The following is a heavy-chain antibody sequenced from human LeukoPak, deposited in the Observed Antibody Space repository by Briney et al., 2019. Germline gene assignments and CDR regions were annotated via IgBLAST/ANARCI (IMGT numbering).Heavy chain of an antibody. V-gene: IGHV1-46*01. D-gene: IGHD3-9*01. J-gene: IGHJ4*02. CDR2: INPSGGST. CDR3: ARDSTPYDVLTGYYVYYFDY. CDR1: GYTFTSYY. Sequence: ASVKVSCKASGYTFTSYYMHWVRQAPGQGLEWMGIINPSGGSTSYAQKFQGRVTMPRDMSTGTVYMELRSLRSEDPAVYYCARDSTPYDVLTGYYVYYFDYWGQGTLVTVSS.